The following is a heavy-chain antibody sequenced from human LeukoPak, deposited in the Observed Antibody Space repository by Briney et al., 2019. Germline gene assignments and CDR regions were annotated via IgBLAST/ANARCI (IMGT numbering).Heavy chain of an antibody. V-gene: IGHV4-59*01. J-gene: IGHJ3*02. D-gene: IGHD5-18*01. Sequence: PSETLSLTCTVSGGSISSYYWSWIRRPPGKGLEWIGYIYYRGSTNYNPSLKSRVTISVDTSKNQFSLKLSSVTAADTDVYYCAGGLGYSYGDAAFDIWGQGTMVTVSS. CDR1: GGSISSYY. CDR2: IYYRGST. CDR3: AGGLGYSYGDAAFDI.